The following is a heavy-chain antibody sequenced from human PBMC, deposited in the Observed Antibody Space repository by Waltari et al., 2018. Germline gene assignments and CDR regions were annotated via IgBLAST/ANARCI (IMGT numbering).Heavy chain of an antibody. CDR3: ARDAPDGTGPFDY. CDR2: VYSDGGT. CDR1: FRCRGQY. V-gene: IGHV3-53*01. J-gene: IGHJ4*02. D-gene: IGHD3-10*01. Sequence: VELGEVGGGFIYPGGSPEPPLSTPGFRCRGQYHVWVRPPPGKGLEWVAVVYSDGGTYYTDSVKGRFITSRDNSKNTLYRQMNSLRAEDTAVYYCARDAPDGTGPFDYWGQGTLVTVSS.